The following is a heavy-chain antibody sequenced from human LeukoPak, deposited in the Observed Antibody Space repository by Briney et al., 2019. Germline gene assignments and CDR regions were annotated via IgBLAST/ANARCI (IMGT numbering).Heavy chain of an antibody. CDR2: VIPIFGTA. J-gene: IGHJ4*02. CDR3: ARSLGYCSSTSCLPL. Sequence: VKVSCKASGGSFRTHSINWVRQAPGQGLEWVGGVIPIFGTANYAQKFQGRVTITADESTSTAYMELSSLRSEDTGVYYCARSLGYCSSTSCLPLWGQGTLVTVSS. V-gene: IGHV1-69*13. D-gene: IGHD2-2*01. CDR1: GGSFRTHS.